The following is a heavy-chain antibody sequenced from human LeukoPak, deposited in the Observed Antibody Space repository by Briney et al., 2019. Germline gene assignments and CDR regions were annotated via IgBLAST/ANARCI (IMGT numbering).Heavy chain of an antibody. CDR3: ARSIGSGCTGQDAFDI. CDR1: GYTFTGYY. Sequence: GASVKVSCKASGYTFTGYYMHWVRQAPGQGLEWMGWINPNSGGTNYAQKFQGRVTMTRDTSISTAYMELSRLRSDDTAVYYCARSIGSGCTGQDAFDIWGQGTMVTVSS. V-gene: IGHV1-2*02. J-gene: IGHJ3*02. D-gene: IGHD6-19*01. CDR2: INPNSGGT.